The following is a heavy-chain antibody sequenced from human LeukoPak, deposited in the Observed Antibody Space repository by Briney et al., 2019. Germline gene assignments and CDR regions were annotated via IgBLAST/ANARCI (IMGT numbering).Heavy chain of an antibody. Sequence: GRSLRLSCAASGFTFSRLWMSWVGQAPGKGLEWVAIMNEDGSQKYYVDSVKGRFTISRDNAKNSLYLQMDGLRAEDTAVYYCARSGSAGSVDYWGQGTLVTVSS. CDR3: ARSGSAGSVDY. CDR2: MNEDGSQK. CDR1: GFTFSRLW. V-gene: IGHV3-7*05. D-gene: IGHD6-19*01. J-gene: IGHJ4*02.